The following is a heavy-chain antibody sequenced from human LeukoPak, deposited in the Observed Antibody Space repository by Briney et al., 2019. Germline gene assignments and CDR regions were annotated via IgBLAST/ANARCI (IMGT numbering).Heavy chain of an antibody. CDR3: AKDSSLYFDY. Sequence: GRSLRLSCAASGFTFSSYGMHWVRQAPGKGLEWVAVISYDGSNKYYADSVKGRFTISRDNSKNTLYLQMNSLRAEDTAVYYRAKDSSLYFDYWGQGTLVTVSS. CDR1: GFTFSSYG. CDR2: ISYDGSNK. D-gene: IGHD3-16*02. V-gene: IGHV3-30*18. J-gene: IGHJ4*02.